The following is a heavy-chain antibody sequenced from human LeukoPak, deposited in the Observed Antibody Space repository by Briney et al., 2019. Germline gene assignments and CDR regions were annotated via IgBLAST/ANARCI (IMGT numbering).Heavy chain of an antibody. CDR2: ISSSSSYI. V-gene: IGHV3-21*01. D-gene: IGHD3-10*01. J-gene: IGHJ3*02. CDR1: GFTFSNAW. CDR3: ARRRGSHDAFDI. Sequence: GGSLRLSCAASGFTFSNAWMSWVRRAPGKGLEWVSSISSSSSYIYYADSVKGRFTIFRDNAKNSLYLQMNSLRAEDTAVYYCARRRGSHDAFDIWGQGTMVTVSS.